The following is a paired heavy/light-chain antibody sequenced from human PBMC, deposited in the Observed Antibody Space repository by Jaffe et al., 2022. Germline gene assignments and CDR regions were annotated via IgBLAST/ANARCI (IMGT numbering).Heavy chain of an antibody. Sequence: QVQLVESGGGVVQPGGSLRLSCAASGFTFSSYGMHWVRQAPGKGLEWVAFIRYDGSNKYYADSVKGRFTISRDNSKNTLYLQMNSLRAEDTAVYYCAKSFDFWSGSFDYWGQGTLVTVSS. V-gene: IGHV3-30*02. J-gene: IGHJ4*02. CDR3: AKSFDFWSGSFDY. CDR2: IRYDGSNK. D-gene: IGHD3-3*01. CDR1: GFTFSSYG.
Light chain of an antibody. Sequence: AIQLTQSPSSLSASVGDRVTITCRASQGISSALAWYQQKPGKAPKLLIYDASSLESGVPSRFSGSGSGTDFTLTISSLQPEDFATYYCQQFNERAITFGQGTRLEIK. CDR1: QGISSA. V-gene: IGKV1-13*02. CDR3: QQFNERAIT. CDR2: DAS. J-gene: IGKJ5*01.